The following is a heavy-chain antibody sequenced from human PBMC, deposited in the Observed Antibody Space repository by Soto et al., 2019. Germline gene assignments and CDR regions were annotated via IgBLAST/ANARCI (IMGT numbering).Heavy chain of an antibody. Sequence: PGESLKISCKGSGYSFTSYWISWVRQMPGKGLEWMGRIDPSDSYTNYSPSFQGHVTISADKSISTAYLQWSSLKASDTAMYYCARHSRIDAAGTDYGMDVWGQGNTVTVSS. D-gene: IGHD6-13*01. J-gene: IGHJ6*02. CDR2: IDPSDSYT. CDR3: ARHSRIDAAGTDYGMDV. CDR1: GYSFTSYW. V-gene: IGHV5-10-1*01.